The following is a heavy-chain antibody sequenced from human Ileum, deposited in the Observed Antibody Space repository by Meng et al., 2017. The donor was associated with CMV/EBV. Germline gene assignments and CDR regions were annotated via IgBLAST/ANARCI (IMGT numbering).Heavy chain of an antibody. J-gene: IGHJ4*02. CDR3: ARGGGAADY. CDR2: INPNTGTT. CDR1: GYTFTGYY. D-gene: IGHD1-26*01. Sequence: QVHLVPSGAEVKKPGASVKVSCKASGYTFTGYYLHWVRQAPGQGLEWMAWINPNTGTTDYAQKFRGRVTMTRDTSISTAYMELSSLKSDDTAVYYCARGGGAADYWGQGTLVTVSS. V-gene: IGHV1-2*02.